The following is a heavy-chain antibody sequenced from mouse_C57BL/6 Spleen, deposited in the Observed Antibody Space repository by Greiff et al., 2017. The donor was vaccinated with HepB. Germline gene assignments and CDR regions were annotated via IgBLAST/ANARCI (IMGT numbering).Heavy chain of an antibody. CDR1: GYAFSSYW. V-gene: IGHV1-80*01. CDR3: ARRGGSSYNYAMDY. Sequence: VQVVESGAELVKPGASVKISCKASGYAFSSYWMNWVKQRPGKGLEWIGQIYPGDGDTNYNGKFKGKATLTADKSSSTAYMQLSSLTSEDSAVYCCARRGGSSYNYAMDYWGQGTSVTVSS. CDR2: IYPGDGDT. D-gene: IGHD1-1*01. J-gene: IGHJ4*01.